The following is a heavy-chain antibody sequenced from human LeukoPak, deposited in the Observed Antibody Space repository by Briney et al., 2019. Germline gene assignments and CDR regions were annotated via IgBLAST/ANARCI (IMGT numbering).Heavy chain of an antibody. CDR2: ISSSGSTI. CDR1: GFTFSDYY. D-gene: IGHD1-26*01. J-gene: IGHJ3*02. Sequence: GGSLRLSCAASGFTFSDYYMSWIRPGPGKGLEWVSYISSSGSTIYYADSVKGRFTISRDNAKNSPYLQMNSLRAEDTAVYYCARGVVGATKAFDIWGQGTMVTVSS. V-gene: IGHV3-11*01. CDR3: ARGVVGATKAFDI.